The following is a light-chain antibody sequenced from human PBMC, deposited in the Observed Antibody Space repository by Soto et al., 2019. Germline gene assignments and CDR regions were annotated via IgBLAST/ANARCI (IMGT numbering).Light chain of an antibody. V-gene: IGKV3-20*01. CDR1: QSVSSSY. Sequence: EIVLTQSAGTLSLSPGERATLSCRASQSVSSSYLAWYQQKPGQAPRLLIYGASSGATGIPDRFSGSGSGTDFTLTISRLEPEDFAVYYCQQYGSSPGLTFGGGTKVDIK. CDR2: GAS. CDR3: QQYGSSPGLT. J-gene: IGKJ4*01.